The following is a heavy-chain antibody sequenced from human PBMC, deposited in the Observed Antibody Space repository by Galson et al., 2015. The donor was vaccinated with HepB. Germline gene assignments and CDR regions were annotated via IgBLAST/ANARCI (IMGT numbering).Heavy chain of an antibody. D-gene: IGHD6-19*01. V-gene: IGHV3-73*01. J-gene: IGHJ4*02. Sequence: SMRLSCAASGFTLSGSAIHWVRQASGTGLEWVGRISSKASSHATAYTASLHGRFTISRDESKNTAYLHLNSLKTEDTAVYYCARLGDLSGYSSLWGQRTLVTVSS. CDR1: GFTLSGSA. CDR2: ISSKASSHAT. CDR3: ARLGDLSGYSSL.